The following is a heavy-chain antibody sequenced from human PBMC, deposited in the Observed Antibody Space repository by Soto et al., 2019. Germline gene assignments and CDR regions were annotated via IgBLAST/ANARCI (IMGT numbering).Heavy chain of an antibody. V-gene: IGHV4-30-4*01. D-gene: IGHD2-15*01. Sequence: QVQLQESGPRLVKPSQTLSLTCTVSGGSISSDNYYWSWIRQPPGKGLEWIGHIYSSGRTSYNPSLESRLTISIDTSKNQCSLQLNSVSAADTAVYYCARDRSHSPDCYDYWGQGTLVTVSS. CDR1: GGSISSDNYY. CDR2: IYSSGRT. J-gene: IGHJ4*02. CDR3: ARDRSHSPDCYDY.